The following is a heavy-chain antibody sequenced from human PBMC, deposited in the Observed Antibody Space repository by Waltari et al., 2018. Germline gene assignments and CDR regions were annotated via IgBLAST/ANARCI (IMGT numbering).Heavy chain of an antibody. CDR3: ARDGPYYYYGLDV. Sequence: EELLVESGGSFVRRGGSLRLSCSASGFTFTHSNINWGRQAPGKGLEWVAHVDWDGTTTTHADSVKGRFTISRDNSKNSVYLQMTNLRHEDTASYYCARDGPYYYYGLDVWGQGTTVTVSS. CDR1: GFTFTHSN. CDR2: VDWDGTTT. J-gene: IGHJ6*02. V-gene: IGHV3-20*04.